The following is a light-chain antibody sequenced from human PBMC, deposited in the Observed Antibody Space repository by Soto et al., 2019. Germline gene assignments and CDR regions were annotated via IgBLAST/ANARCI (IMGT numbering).Light chain of an antibody. CDR2: EVT. CDR3: SSFVAGNNYWV. CDR1: SSDVGGYDY. J-gene: IGLJ3*02. V-gene: IGLV2-8*01. Sequence: QSALTQPPSASGSPGRSVTISCSGTSSDVGGYDYVSWFQQHPGKAPKLIIYEVTKRPSGVPDRFSASKSGNTASLTVSGLQAEDEADYYRSSFVAGNNYWVFGGGTKVTVL.